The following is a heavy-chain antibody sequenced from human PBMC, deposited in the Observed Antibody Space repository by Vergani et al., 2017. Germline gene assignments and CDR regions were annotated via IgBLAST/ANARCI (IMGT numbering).Heavy chain of an antibody. CDR2: IRPKTDGETT. V-gene: IGHV3-15*01. CDR3: ARLSYDTTPYLQGGYDC. Sequence: EVQPVESGGGLVKPGGSLRLSCTTSGFTFSSAWMSWVRQAPGKGLEWVARIRPKTDGETTDYAAPVKGRFTISRDDSKNTLYLQMNSLTTEDTAVYYCARLSYDTTPYLQGGYDCWGQGTLVSVSS. J-gene: IGHJ4*02. D-gene: IGHD3-22*01. CDR1: GFTFSSAW.